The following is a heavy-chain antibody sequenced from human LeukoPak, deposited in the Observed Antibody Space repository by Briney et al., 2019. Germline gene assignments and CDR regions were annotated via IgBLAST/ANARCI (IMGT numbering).Heavy chain of an antibody. CDR1: GFTFNTYS. Sequence: GGSLRLSCVASGFTFNTYSMHWVRQAPGKGLEWVAFIRYDGSNKYYADSVKGRFTISRDNSKNTLYLQMNSLRAEDTAVYYCATTSSGWYPFHYWGQGTLVTVSS. D-gene: IGHD6-19*01. CDR2: IRYDGSNK. CDR3: ATTSSGWYPFHY. V-gene: IGHV3-30*02. J-gene: IGHJ4*02.